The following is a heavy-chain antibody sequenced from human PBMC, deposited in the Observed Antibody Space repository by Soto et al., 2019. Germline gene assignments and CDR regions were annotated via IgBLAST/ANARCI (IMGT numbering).Heavy chain of an antibody. V-gene: IGHV3-23*01. Sequence: GGSLRLSCAASGFTFSSYAMSWVRQAPGKGLEWVSAISGSGGSTYYADSVKGRFTISRDNSKNTLYLQMNSLRAEDTAVYYCAKSRVVLMVYASDTKNYGMDVWGQGTTVTVSS. CDR3: AKSRVVLMVYASDTKNYGMDV. D-gene: IGHD2-8*01. CDR1: GFTFSSYA. J-gene: IGHJ6*02. CDR2: ISGSGGST.